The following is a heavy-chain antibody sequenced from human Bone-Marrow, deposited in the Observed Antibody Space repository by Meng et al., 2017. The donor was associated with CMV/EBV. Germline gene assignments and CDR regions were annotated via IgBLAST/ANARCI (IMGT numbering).Heavy chain of an antibody. Sequence: ASVKVSCMASGYTFTGYYMHGVRQAPGQGLEWMGWINPNSGGTNYAQKFKERVTITRDMSTSTAYMEPSSPRSEDTAVYYCAAGSQTTVTTLGFDYWGQGTLVTVSS. D-gene: IGHD4-17*01. V-gene: IGHV1-2*02. J-gene: IGHJ4*02. CDR2: INPNSGGT. CDR1: GYTFTGYY. CDR3: AAGSQTTVTTLGFDY.